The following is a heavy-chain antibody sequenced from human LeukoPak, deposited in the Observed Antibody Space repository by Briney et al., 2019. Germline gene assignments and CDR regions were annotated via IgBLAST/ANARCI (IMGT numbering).Heavy chain of an antibody. V-gene: IGHV3-30*02. CDR3: VKDYGSGTCALDY. J-gene: IGHJ4*02. CDR2: IRHDETSK. CDR1: GFTFSAYN. Sequence: PGGSLRLSCAASGFTFSAYNIHWVRQAPGKGLEWVAFIRHDETSKYYIDSVKGRFTISRDNFKNTLYLQMNSLRPEDTAVYYCVKDYGSGTCALDYWGQGALVTVSS. D-gene: IGHD3-10*01.